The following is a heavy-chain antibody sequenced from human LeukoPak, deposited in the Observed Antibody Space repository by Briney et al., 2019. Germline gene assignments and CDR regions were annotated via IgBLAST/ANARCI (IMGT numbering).Heavy chain of an antibody. CDR1: GGTFSSYA. CDR3: ARDQRMGAALSPNWFGP. V-gene: IGHV1-69*13. CDR2: IIPIFGTA. Sequence: GASVKVSCKASGGTFSSYAISWVRQAPGQGLEWMGGIIPIFGTANYAQKFQGRVTITADESTSTAYMEPSSLRSEDTAVYYCARDQRMGAALSPNWFGPWGQGTLVTVSS. D-gene: IGHD1-26*01. J-gene: IGHJ5*02.